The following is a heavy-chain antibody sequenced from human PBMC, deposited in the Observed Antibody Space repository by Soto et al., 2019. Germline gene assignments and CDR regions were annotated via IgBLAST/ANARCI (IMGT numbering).Heavy chain of an antibody. Sequence: TLFLTCAVSGGSISSYYWSWIRQPPGKGLEWIGYIYHSGSTNYNPSLKSRVTISVDTSKNQFSLKLSSVTAADTAVYYCARGKDYDFWSGYPNWFDPWGRGTLVTVSS. CDR2: IYHSGST. J-gene: IGHJ5*02. CDR3: ARGKDYDFWSGYPNWFDP. V-gene: IGHV4-59*01. CDR1: GGSISSYY. D-gene: IGHD3-3*01.